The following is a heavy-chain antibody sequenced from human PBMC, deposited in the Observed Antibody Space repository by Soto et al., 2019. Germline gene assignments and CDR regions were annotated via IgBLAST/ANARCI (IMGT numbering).Heavy chain of an antibody. D-gene: IGHD3-22*01. V-gene: IGHV4-31*03. J-gene: IGHJ4*02. CDR3: ARVPYYYDSSGYMRYYFDY. Sequence: TLSLTCTVSGGSLSTSAYYGSWIRQHPGKGLEWIGYIYYSGSTYYNPSLKSRVTISVDTSKNQFSLKLSSVTAADTAVYYCARVPYYYDSSGYMRYYFDYWGQGTLVTVSS. CDR1: GGSLSTSAYY. CDR2: IYYSGST.